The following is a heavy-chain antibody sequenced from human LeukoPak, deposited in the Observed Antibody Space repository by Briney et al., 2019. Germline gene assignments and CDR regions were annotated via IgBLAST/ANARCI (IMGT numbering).Heavy chain of an antibody. V-gene: IGHV1-2*06. J-gene: IGHJ6*03. D-gene: IGHD3-16*01. Sequence: ASVKVSCKASGYTFTGYYMHWVRQAPGQGLEWMGRINPNSGGTNYAQKFQGRVTMTRDTSISTVYMELSRLRSDDTAVYYCARDRFNAAGGAYYYMDVWGKGTTVTVSS. CDR1: GYTFTGYY. CDR2: INPNSGGT. CDR3: ARDRFNAAGGAYYYMDV.